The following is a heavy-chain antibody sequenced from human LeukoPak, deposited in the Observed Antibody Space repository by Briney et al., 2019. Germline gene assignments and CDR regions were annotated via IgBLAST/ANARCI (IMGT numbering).Heavy chain of an antibody. Sequence: GSLRLSCADSGFTFSRSWMTWVRQAPGKGLEWVANINEDGSAQNYVDSVKGRFTISRDNPKSTLYLEMNSLRAEDTAVYYCARDAGYDRFDYWGQGTLVTVSS. D-gene: IGHD3-22*01. CDR3: ARDAGYDRFDY. V-gene: IGHV3-7*05. CDR2: INEDGSAQ. CDR1: GFTFSRSW. J-gene: IGHJ4*02.